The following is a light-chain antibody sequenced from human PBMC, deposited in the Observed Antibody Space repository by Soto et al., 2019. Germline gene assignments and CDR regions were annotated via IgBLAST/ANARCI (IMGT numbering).Light chain of an antibody. CDR2: DAS. J-gene: IGKJ1*01. CDR1: QSISRS. Sequence: DIQMTQSPSTLSASVGDRVTITFRASQSISRSLAWYQHQPGKAPKLLIYDASSLESGVPSRFSGIGSGTEFTLSISSLQPEDFGTYYCQQCYMGWTFGQGTKVDI. V-gene: IGKV1-5*01. CDR3: QQCYMGWT.